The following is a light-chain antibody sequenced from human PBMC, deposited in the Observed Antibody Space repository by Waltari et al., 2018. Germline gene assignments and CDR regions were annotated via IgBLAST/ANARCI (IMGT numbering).Light chain of an antibody. CDR3: QQYGSSPIT. Sequence: DVPMTQSPSTLSAYVGDRVTITCRARQSIDTWLAWYQQKPGKAPKLLIYKASTLQSGVPSRFSGSGSGTEFTLTISRVEPEDFALYDCQQYGSSPITFGQGTRLEI. CDR1: QSIDTW. CDR2: KAS. V-gene: IGKV1-5*03. J-gene: IGKJ5*01.